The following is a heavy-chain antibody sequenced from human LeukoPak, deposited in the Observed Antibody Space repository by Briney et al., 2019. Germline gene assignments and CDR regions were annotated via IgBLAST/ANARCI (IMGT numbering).Heavy chain of an antibody. CDR3: ATCSGSGSPLDY. D-gene: IGHD3-10*01. CDR1: GSSFTSSW. J-gene: IGHJ4*02. V-gene: IGHV5-51*01. CDR2: IYPGDSDP. Sequence: GEPLKISCKASGSSFTSSWSGWVRQMPGKGLWWMGIIYPGDSDPSSSPSFRGQFTIPAAKSSSTAYLQWKILKATARPVIYRATCSGSGSPLDYWGQGTLVTVSS.